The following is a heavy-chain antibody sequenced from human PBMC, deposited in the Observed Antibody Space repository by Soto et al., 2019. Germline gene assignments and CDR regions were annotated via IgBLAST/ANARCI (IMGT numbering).Heavy chain of an antibody. CDR2: IDWDDDK. D-gene: IGHD4-17*01. V-gene: IGHV2-70*01. J-gene: IGHJ4*02. Sequence: SGPTLVNPTQTLTLTCTFSGFSLSTSGMCVSWIRQPPGKALEWLALIDWDDDKYYSTSLKTRLTISKDTSKNQVVLTMTNMDPVDTATYYCARGSMDCGDCLLGYWGQGTLVTVSS. CDR3: ARGSMDCGDCLLGY. CDR1: GFSLSTSGMC.